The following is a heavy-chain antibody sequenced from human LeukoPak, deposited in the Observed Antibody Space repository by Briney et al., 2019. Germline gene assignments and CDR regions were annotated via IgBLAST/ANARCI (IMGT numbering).Heavy chain of an antibody. CDR2: IYYSGST. V-gene: IGHV4-39*07. CDR1: GGSISSSSYY. CDR3: ASLASLAVRFLDRWDFDY. Sequence: PSEALSLTCTVSGGSISSSSYYWGWIRQPPGKGQEWIGTIYYSGSTYYNPSLKSRVTISVDTPRNQFSLKLSSVTAADTAVYYCASLASLAVRFLDRWDFDYWGQGTLVTVSS. D-gene: IGHD3-3*01. J-gene: IGHJ4*02.